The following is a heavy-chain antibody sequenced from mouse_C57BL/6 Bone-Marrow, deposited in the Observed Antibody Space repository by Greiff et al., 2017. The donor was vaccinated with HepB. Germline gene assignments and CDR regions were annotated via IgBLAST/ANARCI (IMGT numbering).Heavy chain of an antibody. D-gene: IGHD2-4*01. CDR2: IDPSDSYT. CDR1: GYTFTSYW. CDR3: ARRGDYDGLCAY. V-gene: IGHV1-59*01. J-gene: IGHJ3*01. Sequence: QVQLQQPGAELVRPGTSVKLSCKASGYTFTSYWMHWVKQRPGQGLEWIGVIDPSDSYTNYNQKFKGKATLTVDTSSSTAYMQLSSLTSEDSAVYYCARRGDYDGLCAYWGQGTLVTVSA.